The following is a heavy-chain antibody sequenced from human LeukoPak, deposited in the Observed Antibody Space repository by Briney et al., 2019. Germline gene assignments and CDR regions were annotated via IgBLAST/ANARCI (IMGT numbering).Heavy chain of an antibody. CDR2: IHTSGRT. V-gene: IGHV4-4*07. D-gene: IGHD5-18*01. CDR3: ARDRDTAMPYYFDS. Sequence: PSXXLSLTCAVYGGSFSGYYWSWLRQPAGKTLEWIGRIHTSGRTNYNPSLKSRVSISIDTSKNQFSLKLSSVTAADTAVYYCARDRDTAMPYYFDSWGQGTLVTVSS. CDR1: GGSFSGYY. J-gene: IGHJ4*02.